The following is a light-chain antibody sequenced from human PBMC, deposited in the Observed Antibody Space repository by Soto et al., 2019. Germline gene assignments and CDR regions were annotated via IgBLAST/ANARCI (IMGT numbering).Light chain of an antibody. V-gene: IGKV1-33*01. CDR3: QKSDHHPL. CDR1: QDIGNS. J-gene: IGKJ3*01. CDR2: DAS. Sequence: DIQMTQSPPSLSASVGDRVTITCQASQDIGNSLNWFQHKPGKAPNLVIYDASNLEIGVLSRFSGSGSGTDFTFTITSLRPEDIATYYCQKSDHHPLFGPGTKVESK.